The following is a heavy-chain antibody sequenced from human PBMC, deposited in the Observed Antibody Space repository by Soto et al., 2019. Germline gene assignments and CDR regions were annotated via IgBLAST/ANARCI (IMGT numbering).Heavy chain of an antibody. CDR3: ARFENTAMSPFDY. J-gene: IGHJ4*02. CDR2: IYPGDSET. D-gene: IGHD5-18*01. CDR1: GYKFTNYW. V-gene: IGHV5-51*01. Sequence: GESLKISCRGSGYKFTNYWIGWVRQLPGQGLEWMGIIYPGDSETRYSPSFQGQVTISADKSIGTAYLQWRSLRTSDTAMYYCARFENTAMSPFDYWGQGPQVTVS.